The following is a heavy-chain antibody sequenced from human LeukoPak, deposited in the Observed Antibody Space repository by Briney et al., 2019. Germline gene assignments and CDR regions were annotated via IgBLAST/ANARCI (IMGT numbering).Heavy chain of an antibody. J-gene: IGHJ4*02. CDR2: INWNGGST. CDR1: GFTFSSYE. V-gene: IGHV3-20*04. Sequence: GGSLRLSCAASGFTFSSYEMNWVRQAPGKGLEWVSGINWNGGSTGYADSVKGRFTISRDNAKNSLYLQMNSLRAEDTALYYCARTPLSWSLDYWGQGTLVTVSS. D-gene: IGHD6-13*01. CDR3: ARTPLSWSLDY.